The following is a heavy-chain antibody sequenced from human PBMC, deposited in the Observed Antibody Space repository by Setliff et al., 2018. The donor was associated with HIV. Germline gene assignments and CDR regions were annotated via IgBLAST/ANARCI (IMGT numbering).Heavy chain of an antibody. CDR3: TTAPFTIILVEISEDAFDI. Sequence: SLRLSCAASGFTFSHAWMSWVRQVPGKGLEWVGHVKSEGDGGATNYAAPVMGRFIISRDDSKSTVYLQMNSLKTEDTAIYYCTTAPFTIILVEISEDAFDIWGQGTVVTVSS. V-gene: IGHV3-15*01. J-gene: IGHJ3*02. CDR2: VKSEGDGGAT. CDR1: GFTFSHAW. D-gene: IGHD3-22*01.